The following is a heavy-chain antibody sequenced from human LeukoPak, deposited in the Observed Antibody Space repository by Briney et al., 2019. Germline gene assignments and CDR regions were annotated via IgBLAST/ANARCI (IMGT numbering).Heavy chain of an antibody. CDR3: AREVDY. V-gene: IGHV3-30*04. J-gene: IGHJ4*02. CDR1: GFTFSSYA. Sequence: GGSLRLSCAASGFTFSSYAMHWVRQAPGKGLEWVAVISYDGSNKYYADSVKGRFTISRDNSKNTLYLQMYSLRAEDAAVYYCAREVDYWGQGTLVTVSS. CDR2: ISYDGSNK.